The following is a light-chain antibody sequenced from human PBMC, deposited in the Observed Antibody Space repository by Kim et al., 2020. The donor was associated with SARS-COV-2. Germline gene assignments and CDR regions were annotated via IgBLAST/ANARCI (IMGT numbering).Light chain of an antibody. J-gene: IGKJ1*01. CDR3: QQYNTWPRT. CDR2: RTS. CDR1: QNVNRD. V-gene: IGKV3-15*01. Sequence: VMTQSPVSLPVSAGERVTLSCRANQNVNRDVAWYRQTPGQPPKLLVYRTSIRASGVAARFSGSGSGTEFALAISSVQSEDFAVYYCQQYNTWPRTFGQGTKVDIK.